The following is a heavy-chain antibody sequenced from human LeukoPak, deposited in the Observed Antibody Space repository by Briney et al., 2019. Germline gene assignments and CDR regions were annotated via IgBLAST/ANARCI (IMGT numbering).Heavy chain of an antibody. D-gene: IGHD4-11*01. CDR2: FDPEDGET. Sequence: ASVKVSFKVSGYTLTELSMHWVRQAPGKGMGWMGGFDPEDGETIYAQKFQRRVTMTEDTSTDTAYMELSSLRSEDTAVYYCATGDYLKAFQHWGQGTLVTVSS. V-gene: IGHV1-24*01. J-gene: IGHJ1*01. CDR3: ATGDYLKAFQH. CDR1: GYTLTELS.